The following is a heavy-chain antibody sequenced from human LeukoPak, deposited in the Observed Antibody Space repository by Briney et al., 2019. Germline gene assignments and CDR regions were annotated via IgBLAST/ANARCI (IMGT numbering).Heavy chain of an antibody. Sequence: ASVKVSCKASGYTFTNYALHWVRQAPGQRLEWLGWTNGATGNTRFSQDFQDRLIVTIDTSASTAYMELSSLRAEDTAVYYCARSPGGNARSFLDYWGQGTLVTVSS. CDR2: TNGATGNT. D-gene: IGHD1-14*01. J-gene: IGHJ4*02. CDR1: GYTFTNYA. CDR3: ARSPGGNARSFLDY. V-gene: IGHV1-3*02.